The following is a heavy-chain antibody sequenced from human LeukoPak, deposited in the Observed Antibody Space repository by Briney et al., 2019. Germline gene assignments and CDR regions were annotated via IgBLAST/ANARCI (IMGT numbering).Heavy chain of an antibody. CDR2: IYTSGST. Sequence: PSETLSLTCTVSGGSISSYYWSWIRQPAGTGLEWIGHIYTSGSTNYNPSLKSRVTMSVDTSKNQFSLKLSSVTAADTAVYYCARKGSSGWYDPFDYWGQGTLVTVSS. CDR1: GGSISSYY. D-gene: IGHD6-19*01. V-gene: IGHV4-4*07. CDR3: ARKGSSGWYDPFDY. J-gene: IGHJ4*02.